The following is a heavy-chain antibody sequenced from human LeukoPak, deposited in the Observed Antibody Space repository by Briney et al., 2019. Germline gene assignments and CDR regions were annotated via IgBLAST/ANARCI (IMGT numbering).Heavy chain of an antibody. CDR3: ARDFRCSGGSCYYWYFDL. CDR1: GFTVSSNY. CDR2: IYSGGST. J-gene: IGHJ2*01. V-gene: IGHV3-53*01. Sequence: GGSLRLSCAASGFTVSSNYMSWVRQAPGKGLEWVSVIYSGGSTYYADSVKGRFTISRDNSKNALYLQMNSLRAEDTAVYYCARDFRCSGGSCYYWYFDLWGRGTLVTVSS. D-gene: IGHD2-15*01.